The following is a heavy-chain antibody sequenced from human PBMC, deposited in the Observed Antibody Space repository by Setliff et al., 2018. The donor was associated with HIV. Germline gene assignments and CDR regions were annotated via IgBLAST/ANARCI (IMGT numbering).Heavy chain of an antibody. Sequence: GASVKVSCKASGGSFSSFTISWVRQAPGQGLEWMGGIIPALGTANYAQKFQGRVTMTTDTSTSTAYMELRSLRSEDTAVYYCAPLRRVAGATYYYYYAMDVWGQGTTVTVSS. J-gene: IGHJ6*02. CDR3: APLRRVAGATYYYYYAMDV. CDR2: IIPALGTA. V-gene: IGHV1-69*16. CDR1: GGSFSSFT. D-gene: IGHD1-26*01.